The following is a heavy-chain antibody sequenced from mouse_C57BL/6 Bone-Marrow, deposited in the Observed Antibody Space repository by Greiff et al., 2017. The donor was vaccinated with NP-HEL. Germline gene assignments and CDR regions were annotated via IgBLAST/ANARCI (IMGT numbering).Heavy chain of an antibody. Sequence: EVHLVESGGGLVKPGGSLKLSCAASGFTFSDYGMHWVRQAPEKGLAWVAYISSGSSTIYYADTVKGRFTISRDNAKNTLFLQMTSLRSEDTAMYYCARQGVYYGNYWYFDVWGTGTTVTVSS. V-gene: IGHV5-17*01. CDR1: GFTFSDYG. D-gene: IGHD2-1*01. CDR2: ISSGSSTI. CDR3: ARQGVYYGNYWYFDV. J-gene: IGHJ1*03.